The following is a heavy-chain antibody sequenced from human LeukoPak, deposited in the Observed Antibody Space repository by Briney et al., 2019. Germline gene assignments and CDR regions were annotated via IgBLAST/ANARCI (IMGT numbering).Heavy chain of an antibody. CDR1: GFTFNRNC. CDR3: TDPTRQGPHY. CDR2: IKRKSDGETT. D-gene: IGHD1-14*01. V-gene: IGHV3-15*01. J-gene: IGHJ4*02. Sequence: GRSLRLSCALSGFTFNRNCMSWVRQPPGKGLEWIGRIKRKSDGETTDYGAPVKGRFTISRDDSKNTLDLQMNSLKIEDTAVYHCTDPTRQGPHYWGQGTLVTVSS.